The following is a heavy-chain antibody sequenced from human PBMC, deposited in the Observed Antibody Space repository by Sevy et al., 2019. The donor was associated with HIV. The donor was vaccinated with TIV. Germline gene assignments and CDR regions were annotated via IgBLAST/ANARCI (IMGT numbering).Heavy chain of an antibody. CDR3: AREGYSSGWYGEDEVFDY. Sequence: GGSLRLSCAASGFTFSSYWMSWVRQAPGKGLEWVANIKQDGSEKYYVDSVKGRFTIPGDNAKNSLYLQMNSLRAEDTAVYYCAREGYSSGWYGEDEVFDYWGQGTLVTVSS. J-gene: IGHJ4*02. CDR1: GFTFSSYW. V-gene: IGHV3-7*03. CDR2: IKQDGSEK. D-gene: IGHD6-19*01.